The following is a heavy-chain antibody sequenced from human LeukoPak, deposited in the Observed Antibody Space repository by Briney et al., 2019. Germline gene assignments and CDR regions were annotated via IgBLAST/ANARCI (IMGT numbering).Heavy chain of an antibody. V-gene: IGHV1-2*02. Sequence: GASVKVSCKASGYTFTGYYMHWVRQAPGQGLEWMGWINPNSGGTNYAQKFQGRVTMTRDTSISTAYMELSSLRSEDTAVYYCARGQVKSKFTIFGVASYYYYMDVWGKGTTVTVSS. CDR2: INPNSGGT. CDR1: GYTFTGYY. J-gene: IGHJ6*03. CDR3: ARGQVKSKFTIFGVASYYYYMDV. D-gene: IGHD3-3*01.